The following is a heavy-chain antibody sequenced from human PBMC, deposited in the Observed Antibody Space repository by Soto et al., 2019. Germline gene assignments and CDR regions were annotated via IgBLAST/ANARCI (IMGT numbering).Heavy chain of an antibody. CDR1: GGSISSGGYY. J-gene: IGHJ4*02. CDR3: ARAESLTSGMIVVVRRFRFDH. D-gene: IGHD3-22*01. Sequence: QVQLQESGPGLVKPSQTLSLTCTVSGGSISSGGYYWSWIRQHPGKGLEWIGYIYYSGSTYYNPSLKSRVTISVDTSKNQFSLKLSSVTAADTAVYYCARAESLTSGMIVVVRRFRFDHWGQGTLVTVSS. V-gene: IGHV4-31*03. CDR2: IYYSGST.